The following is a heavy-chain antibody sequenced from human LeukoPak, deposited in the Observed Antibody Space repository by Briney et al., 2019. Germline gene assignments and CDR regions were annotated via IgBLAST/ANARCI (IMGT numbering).Heavy chain of an antibody. Sequence: GSLRLSCAASGFTFSSYGMHWVRQAPGKGLEWVSVIYSGGSTYYADSVKGRFTISRDNSKNTLYLQMNSLRAEDTAVYYCARDSSGGNYYDSSGYYYEDYWGQGTLVTVSS. D-gene: IGHD3-22*01. CDR2: IYSGGST. CDR3: ARDSSGGNYYDSSGYYYEDY. CDR1: GFTFSSYG. J-gene: IGHJ4*02. V-gene: IGHV3-53*01.